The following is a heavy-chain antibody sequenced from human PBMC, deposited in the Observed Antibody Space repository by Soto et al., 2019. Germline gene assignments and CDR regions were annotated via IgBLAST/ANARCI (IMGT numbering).Heavy chain of an antibody. V-gene: IGHV3-23*01. CDR1: GFTFSNCA. D-gene: IGHD6-19*01. Sequence: VGSLRLSCAASGFTFSNCAMTWVRQAPGMGLQWVSAISDSGGSTYYADSVRGRFTISRDNSKDTLYLQLNSPGAEDTAVYYCAKDKPAAGSQWLVPIWGRGTLVTVSS. CDR2: ISDSGGST. CDR3: AKDKPAAGSQWLVPI. J-gene: IGHJ4*02.